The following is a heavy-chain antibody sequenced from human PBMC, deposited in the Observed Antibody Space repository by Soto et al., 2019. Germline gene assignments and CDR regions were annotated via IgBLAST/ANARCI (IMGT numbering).Heavy chain of an antibody. CDR3: ARGIVVVPAASYYFDY. CDR1: GYTFTSYG. CDR2: ISAYNGNT. J-gene: IGHJ4*02. D-gene: IGHD2-2*01. Sequence: ASVKVSCKASGYTFTSYGISWVRQAPGQGLEWMGWISAYNGNTNYAQKLQGRVTMTTDTSTSTAYMELRSLRSDDTAVYYCARGIVVVPAASYYFDYWGQGTLVTVSS. V-gene: IGHV1-18*01.